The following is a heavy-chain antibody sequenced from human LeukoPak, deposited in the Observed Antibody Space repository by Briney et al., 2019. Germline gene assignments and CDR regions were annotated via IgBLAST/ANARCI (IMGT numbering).Heavy chain of an antibody. CDR3: ASDRIWFGESTNEY. CDR1: GGSFSAYY. CDR2: INHSGST. V-gene: IGHV4-34*01. Sequence: PSETLSLTCGVYGGSFSAYYWSWIRQPPGKGLEWIGDINHSGSTNYNPSLKSRVTISVDTSKNQFSLNLNSVTAADTAFYYCASDRIWFGESTNEYWGQGTLVTVSS. D-gene: IGHD3-10*01. J-gene: IGHJ4*02.